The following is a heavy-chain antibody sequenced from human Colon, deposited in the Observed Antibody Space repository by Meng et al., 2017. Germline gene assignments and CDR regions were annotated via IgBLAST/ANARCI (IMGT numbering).Heavy chain of an antibody. CDR3: VRGRMGTEH. D-gene: IGHD2-21*02. V-gene: IGHV3-33*01. Sequence: GESLKISCAASGFTFNTYGMHWVRQAPGKGLEWVALIWSDGTNKYYGASVKGRFTISRDNPKNTVHLQMNSRRAEDTAVYYCVRGRMGTEHWGQGTLVTVSS. CDR1: GFTFNTYG. J-gene: IGHJ4*02. CDR2: IWSDGTNK.